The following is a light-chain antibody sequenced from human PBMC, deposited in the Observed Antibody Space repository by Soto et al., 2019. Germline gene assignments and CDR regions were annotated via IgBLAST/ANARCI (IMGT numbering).Light chain of an antibody. CDR1: QSISSY. CDR2: AAS. CDR3: QQSYSTPIT. J-gene: IGKJ5*01. Sequence: DIQRTQSPSSLSASVGDRVTITGGASQSISSYLNWYQQKPGKAPKLLIYAASSLQSGVPSRFSGSGSGTDFTLTISSLKNEDFATYDCQQSYSTPITFGQGTRLEIK. V-gene: IGKV1-39*01.